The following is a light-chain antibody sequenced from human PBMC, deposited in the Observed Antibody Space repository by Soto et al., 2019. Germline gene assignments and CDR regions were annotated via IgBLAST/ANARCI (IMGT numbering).Light chain of an antibody. CDR1: SSNIGSNS. CDR3: AAWDDSRNGPV. Sequence: QPVLTQPPSASGTPGQRVTISCSGSSSNIGSNSVNWYQQLPGTAPKLLIYNNNQRPSGVPDRFSGSKSDTSASLAISGLQSEDEADYYCAAWDDSRNGPVFGGGTKVTVL. J-gene: IGLJ2*01. CDR2: NNN. V-gene: IGLV1-44*01.